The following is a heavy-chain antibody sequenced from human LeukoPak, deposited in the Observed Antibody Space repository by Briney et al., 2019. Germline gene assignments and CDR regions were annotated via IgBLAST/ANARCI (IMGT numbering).Heavy chain of an antibody. CDR3: AREGEYYYGSGSHYYMDV. CDR2: IYTIGST. D-gene: IGHD3-10*01. CDR1: GGSISSYY. J-gene: IGHJ6*03. V-gene: IGHV4-4*07. Sequence: SETLSLTCTVSGGSISSYYWSWIRQPAGKGLEWIGRIYTIGSTNYNPSLKSRVTISVDKSKNQFSLKLSSVTAADTAVYYCAREGEYYYGSGSHYYMDVWGKGTTVTVSS.